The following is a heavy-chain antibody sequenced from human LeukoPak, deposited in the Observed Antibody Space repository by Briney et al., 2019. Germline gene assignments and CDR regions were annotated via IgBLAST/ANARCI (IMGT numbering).Heavy chain of an antibody. J-gene: IGHJ1*01. D-gene: IGHD3-22*01. Sequence: GGSLRLSCAASGFTFSSYGMHWVRQAPGKGLQWVANIKTDGSEKYYVDSVKGRFTISRDNAKNSLYLQMNSLRAEDTAVYYCATYSSLNRREFQFWGQGTLLTVSS. CDR2: IKTDGSEK. V-gene: IGHV3-7*01. CDR1: GFTFSSYG. CDR3: ATYSSLNRREFQF.